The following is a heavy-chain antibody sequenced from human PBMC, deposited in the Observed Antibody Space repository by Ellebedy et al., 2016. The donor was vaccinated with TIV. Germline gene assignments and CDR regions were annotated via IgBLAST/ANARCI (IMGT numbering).Heavy chain of an antibody. CDR2: INHSGST. Sequence: MPSETLSLTCAVYGGSFSGYYWSWIRQPPGKGLEWIGEINHSGSTNYNPSPKSRVTISVDTSKNQFSLKLSSVTAADTAVYYCARGPPGGDILTGYYTYWGQGTLVTVSS. V-gene: IGHV4-34*01. CDR3: ARGPPGGDILTGYYTY. D-gene: IGHD3-9*01. CDR1: GGSFSGYY. J-gene: IGHJ4*02.